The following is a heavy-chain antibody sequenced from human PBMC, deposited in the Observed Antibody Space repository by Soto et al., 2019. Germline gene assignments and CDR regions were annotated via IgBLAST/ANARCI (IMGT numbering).Heavy chain of an antibody. V-gene: IGHV3-21*01. CDR1: GFTFRTYT. J-gene: IGHJ6*02. D-gene: IGHD2-15*01. CDR2: IRGFSPYT. Sequence: PGGSLRLSCISSGFTFRTYTMNWVRHAPGKGLEWVSGIRGFSPYTFYAESVKGRFTISRDNAKNSLYLQMNGLRAEDTAVYYCARDRGYDAHDYYYNAMDVWGQGTTVTVSS. CDR3: ARDRGYDAHDYYYNAMDV.